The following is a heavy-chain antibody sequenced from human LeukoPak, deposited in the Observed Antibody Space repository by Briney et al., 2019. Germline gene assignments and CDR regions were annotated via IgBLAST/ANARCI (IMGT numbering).Heavy chain of an antibody. CDR3: ARDAAYCGGDCYFDY. CDR2: IKQDGSEK. Sequence: GGSLRLSCKVSGFTVSSNSWSWVRQAPGKGLEWVANIKQDGSEKYYVDSVKGRFTISRDNAKNSLYLQMNSLRAEDTAVYYCARDAAYCGGDCYFDYWGQGTLVTVSS. V-gene: IGHV3-7*01. J-gene: IGHJ4*02. D-gene: IGHD2-21*02. CDR1: GFTVSSNS.